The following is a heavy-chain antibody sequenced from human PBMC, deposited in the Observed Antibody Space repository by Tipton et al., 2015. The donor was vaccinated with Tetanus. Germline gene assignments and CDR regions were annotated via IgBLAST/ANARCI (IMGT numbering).Heavy chain of an antibody. V-gene: IGHV1-2*02. D-gene: IGHD2-2*01. CDR3: ARVLHADSSTMVKYAFDI. CDR2: IDPNSGGT. J-gene: IGHJ3*02. CDR1: GYTFTGYY. Sequence: QVQLVQSGAEVKKPGASVKVSCKASGYTFTGYYMHWVRQAPGQGLEWMGWIDPNSGGTNYAQKSQGRVTMTRDTSISTAYMELSRLRSDDTAVYYFARVLHADSSTMVKYAFDIWGQGTMVTVSS.